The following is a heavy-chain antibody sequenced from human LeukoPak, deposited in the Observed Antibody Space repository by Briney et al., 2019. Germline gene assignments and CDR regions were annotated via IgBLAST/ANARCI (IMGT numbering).Heavy chain of an antibody. CDR2: VDSDGSGA. D-gene: IGHD2-15*01. CDR1: GFTFRNHW. CDR3: ARGRPHLLLDH. V-gene: IGHV3-74*01. J-gene: IGHJ4*02. Sequence: VGCLRLSCAASGFTFRNHWTHWVRQAPGEGLGWVARVDSDGSGANFVDSVKGRFTISRDNDKNTLLLQMTSLRVEDTAVYYRARGRPHLLLDHWGQGIMVTVSS.